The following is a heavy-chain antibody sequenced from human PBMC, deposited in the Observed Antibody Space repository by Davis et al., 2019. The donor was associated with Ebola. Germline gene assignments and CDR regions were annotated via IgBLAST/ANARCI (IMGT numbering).Heavy chain of an antibody. J-gene: IGHJ5*02. CDR3: ATLITISGVLIGNWFDP. CDR1: GGPVSGSF. Sequence: PSETLSLTCTVSGGPVSGSFWSWFRQPAAKGLEWIGRIYHTGTTNYNPSLRSRVTISVDTTKNQFSLKLSSVTAADTAVYYCATLITISGVLIGNWFDPWGQGTLVTVSS. CDR2: IYHTGTT. D-gene: IGHD3-3*01. V-gene: IGHV4-4*07.